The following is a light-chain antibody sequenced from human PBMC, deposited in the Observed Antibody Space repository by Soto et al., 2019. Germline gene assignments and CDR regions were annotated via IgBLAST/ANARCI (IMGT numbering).Light chain of an antibody. CDR3: SSYRSSDTLEV. J-gene: IGLJ1*01. V-gene: IGLV2-14*01. CDR1: SEDIGAYDY. CDR2: AVN. Sequence: QSALTQPASVSASPGQSIFISCTGTSEDIGAYDYVSRYQQHPGKAPKLILYAVNDRPSGVSSRFSGSKSGNTASLTISGVQPDDEADYYCSSYRSSDTLEVFGTGTKLTVL.